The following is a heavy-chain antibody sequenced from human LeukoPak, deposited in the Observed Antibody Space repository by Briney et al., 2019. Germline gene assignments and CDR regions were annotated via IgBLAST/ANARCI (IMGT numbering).Heavy chain of an antibody. D-gene: IGHD3-22*01. Sequence: GGSLRLSCAASGFSFSTYAMSWVRQAPGKGLVWVSRINSDGSSTSYADSVKGRFTISRDNAKNTLYLQMNSLRAEDTAVYYCARDPEYYDSSGYLGSWGQGTLVTVSS. CDR1: GFSFSTYA. J-gene: IGHJ5*02. V-gene: IGHV3-74*01. CDR3: ARDPEYYDSSGYLGS. CDR2: INSDGSST.